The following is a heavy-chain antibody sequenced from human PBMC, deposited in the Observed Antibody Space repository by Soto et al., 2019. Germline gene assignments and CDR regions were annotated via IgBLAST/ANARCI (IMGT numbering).Heavy chain of an antibody. CDR1: GLNLSHPW. Sequence: PGGTLSLSCVASGLNLSHPWMTWVRQAAGKGLEWVGRIKSKTDGGTADYAAPVKGRATISRDDSKNTVYLQMNSLKTEDTAVYYCTTGIYYDILTGYHNVAYWGQGARDIVSS. D-gene: IGHD3-9*01. V-gene: IGHV3-15*01. J-gene: IGHJ4*02. CDR2: IKSKTDGGTA. CDR3: TTGIYYDILTGYHNVAY.